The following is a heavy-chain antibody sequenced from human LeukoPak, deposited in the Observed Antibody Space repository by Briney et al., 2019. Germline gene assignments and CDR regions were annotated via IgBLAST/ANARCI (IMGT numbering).Heavy chain of an antibody. Sequence: SETLSLTCTVSGGSISSYYWSWIRQPPGKGLEWIGYIYYSGSTNYNPSLKSRVTISVDTSKNQFSLKLSSVTAADTAVYYCARVLVVAGTVDYWGQGTLVTVSS. D-gene: IGHD6-19*01. CDR2: IYYSGST. J-gene: IGHJ4*02. CDR1: GGSISSYY. V-gene: IGHV4-59*01. CDR3: ARVLVVAGTVDY.